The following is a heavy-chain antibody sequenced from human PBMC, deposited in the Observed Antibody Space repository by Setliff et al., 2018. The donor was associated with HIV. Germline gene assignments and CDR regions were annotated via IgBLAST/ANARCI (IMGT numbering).Heavy chain of an antibody. D-gene: IGHD5-12*01. Sequence: SETLSLTCTVSGGSISSGGYYWSWIRQHPGKGPEWIGHIYYTEITYYNPSLRSRLTISLDTSKNQFSLKLSSVTAADTAVYFCAREGVGYNPFYYYGMDVWGQGTTVTVSS. CDR3: AREGVGYNPFYYYGMDV. V-gene: IGHV4-31*03. CDR1: GGSISSGGYY. CDR2: IYYTEIT. J-gene: IGHJ6*02.